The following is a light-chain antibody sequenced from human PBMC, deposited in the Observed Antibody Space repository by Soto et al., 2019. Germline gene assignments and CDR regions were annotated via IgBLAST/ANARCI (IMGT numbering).Light chain of an antibody. Sequence: SVLTQPPSASGTPGQRVTLSCSGSSSNIGRNTVNWYQQLPGTAPQLLIYRNDQRPSGVPDRFSGSKSGTSASLTISGLQSDDEADYYCAAWDDGLVGSVVFGGGTKVTVL. V-gene: IGLV1-44*01. CDR3: AAWDDGLVGSVV. CDR1: SSNIGRNT. CDR2: RND. J-gene: IGLJ2*01.